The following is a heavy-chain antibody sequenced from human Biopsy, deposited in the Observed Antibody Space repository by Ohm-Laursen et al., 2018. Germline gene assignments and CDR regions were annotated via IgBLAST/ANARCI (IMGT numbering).Heavy chain of an antibody. J-gene: IGHJ4*02. CDR1: GGPSSNYA. V-gene: IGHV1-69*04. CDR3: AADADGYYTEFDY. CDR2: IIPILGHL. D-gene: IGHD3-3*01. Sequence: SVKVSCKASGGPSSNYAFSWVRQAPGQGLEWVGRIIPILGHLNYAQRFQGRVSITADKSTSYVYMELSRLTSGDTAVYYCAADADGYYTEFDYWGPGTLVTVSS.